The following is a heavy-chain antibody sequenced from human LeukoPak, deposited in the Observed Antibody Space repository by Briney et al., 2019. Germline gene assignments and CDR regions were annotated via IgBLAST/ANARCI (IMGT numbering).Heavy chain of an antibody. D-gene: IGHD3-3*01. CDR2: ISSSGSTI. J-gene: IGHJ4*02. V-gene: IGHV3-11*01. Sequence: PGGSLRPSCAASGFTFSDYYMSWIRQAPGKGLEWVSYISSSGSTIYYADSVKGRFTISRDNAKNSLYLQMNSLRAEDTAVYYCVSSGENSITIFGVVTTAFDYWGQGTLVTVSS. CDR3: VSSGENSITIFGVVTTAFDY. CDR1: GFTFSDYY.